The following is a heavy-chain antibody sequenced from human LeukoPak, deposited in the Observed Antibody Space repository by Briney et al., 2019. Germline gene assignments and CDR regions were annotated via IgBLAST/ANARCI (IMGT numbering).Heavy chain of an antibody. J-gene: IGHJ6*02. CDR3: ARGPFRGYYYYYGMDV. CDR1: GGTFSSYA. V-gene: IGHV1-69*13. Sequence: GASVKVSCKASGGTFSSYAISWVRQAPGQGLEWMGGTIPIFGTANYAQKFQGRVTITADESTSTAYMELSSLRSEDTAVYYCARGPFRGYYYYYGMDVWGQGTTVTVSS. CDR2: TIPIFGTA. D-gene: IGHD2-21*01.